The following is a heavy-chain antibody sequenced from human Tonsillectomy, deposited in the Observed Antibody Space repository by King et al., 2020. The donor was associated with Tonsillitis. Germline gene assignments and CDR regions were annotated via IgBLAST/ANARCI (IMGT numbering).Heavy chain of an antibody. D-gene: IGHD1-26*01. CDR3: ARDMWDLRMDV. V-gene: IGHV1-18*01. J-gene: IGHJ6*03. CDR2: ISPYNGDT. Sequence: VQLVQSGAEVKKPGASVKFSCKASGYTFTSYGISWVRQAPGQGLEWMGWISPYNGDTDYAQKFQGRVTMTTDTSTSTAYRALRSLRSDETAVYYCARDMWDLRMDVWGKGTTVTVSS. CDR1: GYTFTSYG.